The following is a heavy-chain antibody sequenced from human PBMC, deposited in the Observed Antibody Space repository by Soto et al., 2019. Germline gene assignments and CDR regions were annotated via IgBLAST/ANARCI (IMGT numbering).Heavy chain of an antibody. CDR1: GFTFTSSA. Sequence: ASVKVSCKASGFTFTSSAVQWVRQARGQRLEWIGWIVVGSGNTNYAQKFQERVTITRDMSTSTAYMELSSLRSEDTAVYYCAADLYYDFWSGYLSDPPYGMDVWGQGTTVTVSS. V-gene: IGHV1-58*01. CDR3: AADLYYDFWSGYLSDPPYGMDV. J-gene: IGHJ6*02. CDR2: IVVGSGNT. D-gene: IGHD3-3*01.